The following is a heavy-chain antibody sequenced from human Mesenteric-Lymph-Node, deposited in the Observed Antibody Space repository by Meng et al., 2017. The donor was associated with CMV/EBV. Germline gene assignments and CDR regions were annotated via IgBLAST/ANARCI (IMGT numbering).Heavy chain of an antibody. CDR3: ARGGSEYHDFWSGYWN. V-gene: IGHV3-49*04. CDR1: GFTFGDYA. J-gene: IGHJ4*02. D-gene: IGHD3-3*01. Sequence: GGSPRLSCAASGFTFGDYAMNWVRQAPGKGLEWLGFIRSNVHGGTPQHAASVTGRFIFSRDDSKSTAYLQMNSLRAEDTAVYYCARGGSEYHDFWSGYWNWGQGTLVTVSS. CDR2: IRSNVHGGTP.